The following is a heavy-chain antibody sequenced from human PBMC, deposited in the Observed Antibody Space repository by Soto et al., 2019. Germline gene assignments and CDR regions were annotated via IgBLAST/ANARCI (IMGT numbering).Heavy chain of an antibody. CDR1: GGSISSYY. CDR2: IYYSGST. CDR3: ARDGVAVAGNRVKYFQH. J-gene: IGHJ1*01. V-gene: IGHV4-59*01. Sequence: SETLSLTCTVSGGSISSYYWSWIRQPPGKGLEWIGYIYYSGSTNYNPSLKSRVTISVDTSKNQFSLKLSSVTAADTAVYYCARDGVAVAGNRVKYFQHWGQGTLVTVSS. D-gene: IGHD6-19*01.